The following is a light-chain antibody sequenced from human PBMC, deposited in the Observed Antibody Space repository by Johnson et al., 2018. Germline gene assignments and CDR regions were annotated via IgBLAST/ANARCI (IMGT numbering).Light chain of an antibody. Sequence: QSVLTQPPSVSAAPGQKVTISCSGSSSNIGNNYVSWYQQLPGTAPKLLIYENNKRPSGIPYRFSGSKSGTSATLRITGLQTGAEADYYCGTWDSSLSAGNVFGTGTKVTVL. CDR1: SSNIGNNY. CDR2: ENN. CDR3: GTWDSSLSAGNV. V-gene: IGLV1-51*02. J-gene: IGLJ1*01.